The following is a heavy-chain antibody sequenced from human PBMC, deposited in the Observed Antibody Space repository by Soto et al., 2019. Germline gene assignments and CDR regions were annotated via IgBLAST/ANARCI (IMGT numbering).Heavy chain of an antibody. D-gene: IGHD1-26*01. V-gene: IGHV1-18*01. J-gene: IGHJ6*02. CDR2: ISAYNFNT. Sequence: ASVKVWCKASGYTFTIYGISFVRQAPGQGLEWIGWISAYNFNTNYAQKLQGRVTMTRDTSISTAYMELSRLRSDDTAVYYCARNLVGATKDYGMDVWGQGTTVTVSS. CDR3: ARNLVGATKDYGMDV. CDR1: GYTFTIYG.